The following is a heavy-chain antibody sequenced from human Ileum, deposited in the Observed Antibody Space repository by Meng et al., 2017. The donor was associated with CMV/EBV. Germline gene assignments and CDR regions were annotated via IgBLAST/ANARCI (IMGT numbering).Heavy chain of an antibody. J-gene: IGHJ3*01. Sequence: GGSLRLSCRGSGYSFSTYWIAWVRQMPGKGLEWLGVIYPGDSDTRYSPSFQGQVTISADKSITTTYLQWNSLKASDTAMYYFARADIRGDAFDLWGLGTLVTVSS. V-gene: IGHV5-51*01. CDR2: IYPGDSDT. D-gene: IGHD2-15*01. CDR3: ARADIRGDAFDL. CDR1: GYSFSTYW.